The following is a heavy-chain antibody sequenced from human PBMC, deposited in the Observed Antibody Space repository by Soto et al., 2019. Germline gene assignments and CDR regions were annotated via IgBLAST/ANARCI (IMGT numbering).Heavy chain of an antibody. V-gene: IGHV4-30-4*01. CDR2: IYHTGNT. CDR1: GGSISDDSY. D-gene: IGHD2-2*01. J-gene: IGHJ5*01. CDR3: ARDEYQLLSSVSWFDS. Sequence: NPSETLSLTCTVSGGSISDDSYWSWIRQTPGKGLEWIGYIYHTGNTHYNPSLRSRVSISVDKSKSQFSLKLISVTAADTAVYFCARDEYQLLSSVSWFDSWGQGTLVTVSS.